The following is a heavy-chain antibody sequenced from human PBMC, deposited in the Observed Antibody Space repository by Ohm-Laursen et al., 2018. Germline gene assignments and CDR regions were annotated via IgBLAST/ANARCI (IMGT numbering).Heavy chain of an antibody. CDR2: ISWNSDTM. V-gene: IGHV3-9*01. Sequence: SLRLSCTASGFTFDHYAFHWIRQAPGKGLEWVAGISWNSDTMGYADSVKGRFSISRDNAKKSVYLQMNSLRAEDRALYYCTRGRSPHFDAFDIWGQGTMVTVFS. D-gene: IGHD3-3*02. CDR3: TRGRSPHFDAFDI. CDR1: GFTFDHYA. J-gene: IGHJ3*02.